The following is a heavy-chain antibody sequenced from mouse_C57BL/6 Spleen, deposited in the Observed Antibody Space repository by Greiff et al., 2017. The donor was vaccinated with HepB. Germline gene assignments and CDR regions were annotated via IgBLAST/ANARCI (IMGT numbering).Heavy chain of an antibody. J-gene: IGHJ3*01. CDR1: GYTFTSYW. CDR2: IDPSDSYT. Sequence: QVQLQQPGAELVKPGASVKLSCKASGYTFTSYWMQWVKQRPGQGLEWIGEIDPSDSYTNYNQKFKGKATLTVDTSSSTAYMQLSSLTYEDSAVYYCARGGVGFAYWGQGTLVTVSA. V-gene: IGHV1-50*01. CDR3: ARGGVGFAY.